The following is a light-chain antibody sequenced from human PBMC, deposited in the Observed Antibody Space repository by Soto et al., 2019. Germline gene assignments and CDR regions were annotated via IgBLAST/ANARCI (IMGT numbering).Light chain of an antibody. CDR1: SSDVGGYNY. CDR2: DVS. Sequence: QSALTQPRSVSGSPGQSVTISCTGTSSDVGGYNYVSWYQQHPGKAPKLMIYDVSKRPSGVPDRFSGSKSGNTASLTISGLQAEDEADYYCCSYAGSSTYVFGTGINVTVL. V-gene: IGLV2-11*01. J-gene: IGLJ1*01. CDR3: CSYAGSSTYV.